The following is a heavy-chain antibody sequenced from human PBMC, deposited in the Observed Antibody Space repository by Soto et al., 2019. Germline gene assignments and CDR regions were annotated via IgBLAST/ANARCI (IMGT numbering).Heavy chain of an antibody. D-gene: IGHD2-15*01. V-gene: IGHV3-30*19. CDR2: ISYDGSNK. Sequence: PGGSLRLSCAASGFTFSSYGMHWVRQAPGKGLEWVAVISYDGSNKYYADSVKGRFTISRDNSKNTLYLQMNSLRAEDTAVYYCARDSLDIVVVVAATRGSYGMDVWGQGTTVTVSS. CDR3: ARDSLDIVVVVAATRGSYGMDV. J-gene: IGHJ6*02. CDR1: GFTFSSYG.